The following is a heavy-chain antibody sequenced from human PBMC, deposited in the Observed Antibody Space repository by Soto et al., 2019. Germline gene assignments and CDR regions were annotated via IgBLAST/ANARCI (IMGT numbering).Heavy chain of an antibody. CDR2: SGGTGGTT. V-gene: IGHV3-23*01. D-gene: IGHD3-10*01. CDR1: GFPFSSTD. J-gene: IGHJ5*01. CDR3: AKNSGWFNS. Sequence: FQVIQSGGGLVQPGGSLTLACVATGFPFSSTDMSWVRRAPGKGLEWVSTSGGTGGTTYYADSVRGRFTVSRDNSKNAVYLQMTSLRSDDTALYFCAKNSGWFNSWGQGVLVTVSS.